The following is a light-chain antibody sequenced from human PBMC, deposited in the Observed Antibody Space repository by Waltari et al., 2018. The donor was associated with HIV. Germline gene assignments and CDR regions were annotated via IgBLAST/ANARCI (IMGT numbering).Light chain of an antibody. CDR1: QPVSSW. V-gene: IGKV1-12*01. J-gene: IGKJ1*01. Sequence: DLEMTQSPSSVAASLGDTRTITCRASQPVSSWLTWYQQRPGKSPEVLIFDPSLFQNGVPSRFSGRGSGTNFTLTIRSLQSADFATYYCQQASSFPWTFGQGTKVEVK. CDR3: QQASSFPWT. CDR2: DPS.